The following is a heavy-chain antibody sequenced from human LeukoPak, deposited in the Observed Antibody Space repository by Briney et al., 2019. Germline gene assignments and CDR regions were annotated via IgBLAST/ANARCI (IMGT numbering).Heavy chain of an antibody. V-gene: IGHV3-49*04. CDR2: IRSKAYGGTT. Sequence: GGSLRLSCTASGFTFGDYAMSWVRQAPGKGLEWVGFIRSKAYGGTTEYAASVKGRFTISRDDSKSIAYLQMNSLKTEDTAVYYCTRDGIVATTYYFDYWGQGTLVTVSS. D-gene: IGHD5-12*01. CDR1: GFTFGDYA. CDR3: TRDGIVATTYYFDY. J-gene: IGHJ4*02.